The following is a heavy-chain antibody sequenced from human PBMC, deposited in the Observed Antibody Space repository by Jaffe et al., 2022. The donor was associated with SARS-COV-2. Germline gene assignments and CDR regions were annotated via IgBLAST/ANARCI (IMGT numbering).Heavy chain of an antibody. CDR2: IEPDGRGK. Sequence: EEQLVESGGGLVQPGGSLRLSCAASGFIFRDTWMNWIRQAPGKGLEWVANIEPDGRGKYYVDSVKGRFTISRDNAKDLLYLQMNSLRDEDTAVYYCTRVSLSAIKDFWGQGTLVTVSS. V-gene: IGHV3-7*03. CDR1: GFIFRDTW. J-gene: IGHJ4*02. CDR3: TRVSLSAIKDF.